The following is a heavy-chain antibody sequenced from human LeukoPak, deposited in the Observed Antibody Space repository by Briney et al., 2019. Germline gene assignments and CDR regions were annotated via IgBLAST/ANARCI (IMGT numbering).Heavy chain of an antibody. J-gene: IGHJ6*02. CDR1: AFTFNNYA. V-gene: IGHV3-30-3*01. CDR3: AKVRFSSRLYYYCYYALDL. CDR2: ISYDGSNK. D-gene: IGHD6-13*01. Sequence: GGSLRLSCAASAFTFNNYAMHWVRQAPGKGLEWVAAISYDGSNKYYADSVKGEFTISRDNSKNTLYLQMNSLRAEDTAVYYCAKVRFSSRLYYYCYYALDLWGQGTTVTVSS.